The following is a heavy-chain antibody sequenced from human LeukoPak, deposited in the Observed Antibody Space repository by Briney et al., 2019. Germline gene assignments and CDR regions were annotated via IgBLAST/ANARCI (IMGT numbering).Heavy chain of an antibody. CDR3: ARVGIHRYYYYYMDV. D-gene: IGHD5-18*01. CDR1: GGFISSYY. J-gene: IGHJ6*03. V-gene: IGHV4-59*01. CDR2: IYYSGST. Sequence: SETLSLTCTVSGGFISSYYWSWIRQPPGKGLEWIGYIYYSGSTNYNPSLKSRVTISVDTSKNQFSLKLSSVTAADTAVYYCARVGIHRYYYYYMDVWGKGTTVTISS.